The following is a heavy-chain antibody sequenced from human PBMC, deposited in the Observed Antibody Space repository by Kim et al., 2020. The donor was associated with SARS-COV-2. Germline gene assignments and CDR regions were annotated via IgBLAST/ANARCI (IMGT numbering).Heavy chain of an antibody. CDR1: GFTFSSYN. CDR2: ISSGSSAI. Sequence: GGSLRLSCAASGFTFSSYNMNWVRQAPGKGLEWVSYISSGSSAIYYADSVKGRFTISRDIAKSSLYLQMNSLRGEDTGVYYCARSYVWGSYRYTIGDYYG. D-gene: IGHD3-16*02. V-gene: IGHV3-48*01. J-gene: IGHJ6*01. CDR3: ARSYVWGSYRYTIGDYYG.